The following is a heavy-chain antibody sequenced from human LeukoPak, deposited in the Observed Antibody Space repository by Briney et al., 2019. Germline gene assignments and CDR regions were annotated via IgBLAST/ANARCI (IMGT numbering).Heavy chain of an antibody. CDR1: GFTFSTYA. CDR3: AKGSSSAEY. J-gene: IGHJ4*02. D-gene: IGHD2-2*01. V-gene: IGHV3-23*01. CDR2: INGNGGNT. Sequence: PGGSLRLSCAASGFTFSTYAMTWVRQAPGKGLEWVSSINGNGGNTYYTASVKGRFTISRENSKNTLYLQMNSLRAEDTAVYYCAKGSSSAEYWGQGTLVTVSS.